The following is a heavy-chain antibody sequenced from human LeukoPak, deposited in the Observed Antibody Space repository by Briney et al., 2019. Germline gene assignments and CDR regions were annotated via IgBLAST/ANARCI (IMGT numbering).Heavy chain of an antibody. CDR3: AREVYSSGLSI. CDR1: GYTFRNNA. J-gene: IGHJ4*02. V-gene: IGHV1-18*01. D-gene: IGHD6-19*01. CDR2: ISAYNGNT. Sequence: ASVTVSCKTSGYTFRNNAITWVRQAPGQGLEWMGWISAYNGNTNYAQKLQGRVTMTTDTSTSTAYMELRSLRSDDTAVYYCAREVYSSGLSIWGQGTLVTVSS.